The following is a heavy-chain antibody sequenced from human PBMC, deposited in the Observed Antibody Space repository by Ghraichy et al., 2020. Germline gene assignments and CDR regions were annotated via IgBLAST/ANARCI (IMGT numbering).Heavy chain of an antibody. CDR3: AKDFFPPRSGSREY. V-gene: IGHV3-23*01. Sequence: GGSLRLSCAASGFTFSNYDMSWVGQAPGKGLEWVSGISGSGGSTYYADSVKGRFTISRDNSKNTLYLQMNSLRAEDTAVYYCAKDFFPPRSGSREYWGQGTLVTVSS. CDR2: ISGSGGST. D-gene: IGHD6-19*01. CDR1: GFTFSNYD. J-gene: IGHJ4*02.